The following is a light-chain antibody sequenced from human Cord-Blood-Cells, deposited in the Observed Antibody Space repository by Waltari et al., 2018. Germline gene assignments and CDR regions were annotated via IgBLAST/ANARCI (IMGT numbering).Light chain of an antibody. CDR1: NIGSKS. Sequence: SYVLTQPPSVSVAPGTTARITCGGNNIGSKSVHWYQQKPGQAPVLVIYYDSDRPSGIPERFSGSNSGNTATLTISRVEAGDEADYYCQVWDSSSDSWVFGGGTKLTVL. J-gene: IGLJ3*02. CDR2: YDS. CDR3: QVWDSSSDSWV. V-gene: IGLV3-21*04.